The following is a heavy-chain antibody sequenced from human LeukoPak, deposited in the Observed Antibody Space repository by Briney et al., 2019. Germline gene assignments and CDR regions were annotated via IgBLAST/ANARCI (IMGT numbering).Heavy chain of an antibody. CDR2: ISYDGVNT. D-gene: IGHD3-22*01. J-gene: IGHJ4*02. Sequence: GGSLRLSCAASGFTFSTYAIHWVRQAPGEGLEWVAVISYDGVNTFYADSVKGRFAVSRDNSKKTVYLQMNSLRGEDTAVYYCARDGYYYDSSGYYYVDYWGQGTLVTVSS. CDR1: GFTFSTYA. V-gene: IGHV3-30*09. CDR3: ARDGYYYDSSGYYYVDY.